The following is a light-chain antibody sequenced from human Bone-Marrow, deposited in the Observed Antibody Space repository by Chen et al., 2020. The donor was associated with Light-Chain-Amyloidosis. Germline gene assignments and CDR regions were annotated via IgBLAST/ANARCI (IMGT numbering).Light chain of an antibody. CDR2: RDT. Sequence: SYDLTQPPSVSVSTGQTARIPCSGDDLPTKYAYWYQQKPAQAPVLVIHRDTERPSGISERFSGSSSGTTATLTISGVQAEDEADYHCQSAESSGTYEVIFGGGTKLTVL. CDR3: QSAESSGTYEVI. CDR1: DLPTKY. V-gene: IGLV3-25*03. J-gene: IGLJ2*01.